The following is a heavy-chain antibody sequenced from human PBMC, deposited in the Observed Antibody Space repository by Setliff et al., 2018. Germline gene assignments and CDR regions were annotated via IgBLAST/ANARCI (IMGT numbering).Heavy chain of an antibody. Sequence: SETLSLTCTVSGGSISSHFWGWIRQPPGKGLEWIGSIYYSGTTYYNPSLKSRVTISVDTSKNQFSLKLSPVTAADTAVYYCARRGYYYGWGDSNAFDIWGQGTMVTVSS. CDR3: ARRGYYYGWGDSNAFDI. CDR2: IYYSGTT. D-gene: IGHD3-10*01. J-gene: IGHJ3*02. CDR1: GGSISSHF. V-gene: IGHV4-39*01.